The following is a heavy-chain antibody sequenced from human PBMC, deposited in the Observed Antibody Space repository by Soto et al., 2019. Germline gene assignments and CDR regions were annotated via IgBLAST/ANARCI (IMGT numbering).Heavy chain of an antibody. D-gene: IGHD2-8*01. CDR3: AIVMVATPPYYYYYMDV. J-gene: IGHJ6*03. CDR1: GYTLTSYG. V-gene: IGHV1-18*01. Sequence: QVQLVQSGAEVKKPGASVKVSCKASGYTLTSYGISWVRQAPGQGLEWMGWISAYNGNTNYAQKLQGRVTMTTDTSTSTAYMELRSLGSDDTAVYYCAIVMVATPPYYYYYMDVWGKGTTVTVSS. CDR2: ISAYNGNT.